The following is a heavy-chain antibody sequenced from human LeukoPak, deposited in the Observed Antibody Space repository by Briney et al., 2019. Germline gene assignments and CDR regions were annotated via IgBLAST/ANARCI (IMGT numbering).Heavy chain of an antibody. CDR2: INSDASST. V-gene: IGHV3-74*01. D-gene: IGHD1-26*01. CDR1: GFTFSSYW. J-gene: IGHJ4*02. CDR3: ARGDGGSYQGRFDY. Sequence: PGGSLRLSCAASGFTFSSYWMHWVRQAPGKGLVWVSGINSDASSTTYADSVKGRFIISRDNAKNTLYLQVNSLRAEDTAVYYCARGDGGSYQGRFDYWGQGTLVTVSS.